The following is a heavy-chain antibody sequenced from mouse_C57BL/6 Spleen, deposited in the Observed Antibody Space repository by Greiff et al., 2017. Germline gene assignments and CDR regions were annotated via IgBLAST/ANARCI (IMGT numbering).Heavy chain of an antibody. Sequence: EVKVEESGGGLVKPGGSLKLSCAASGFTFSSYAMSWVRQTPEQRLEWVATISAGGSYTYYPDNVKGRFTISRDNAKNNLYLQMSHLKSEDTAMYDCEREGYGSPFAYWGQGTLVTVSA. D-gene: IGHD1-1*01. CDR3: EREGYGSPFAY. CDR2: ISAGGSYT. J-gene: IGHJ3*01. CDR1: GFTFSSYA. V-gene: IGHV5-4*01.